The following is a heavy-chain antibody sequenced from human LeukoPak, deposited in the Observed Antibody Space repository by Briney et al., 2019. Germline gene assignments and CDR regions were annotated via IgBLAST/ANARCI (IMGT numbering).Heavy chain of an antibody. V-gene: IGHV4-59*01. CDR3: ARVSPRDTYYLGMDV. CDR2: ISYSGST. D-gene: IGHD3-22*01. Sequence: PSETLSLTCTVSGGFISSYYWSWIRQPPGKRLEWIGYISYSGSTNYNPSLKSRVTISVGTSKKQFSLNLSSVTAADTAVYYCARVSPRDTYYLGMDVWGRGTTVTASS. J-gene: IGHJ6*02. CDR1: GGFISSYY.